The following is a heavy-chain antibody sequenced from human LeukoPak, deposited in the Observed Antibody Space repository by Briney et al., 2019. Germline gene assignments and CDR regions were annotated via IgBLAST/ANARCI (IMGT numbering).Heavy chain of an antibody. CDR1: GFTFSSYA. D-gene: IGHD3-22*01. CDR2: ISGSGGST. CDR3: AKDHVNTMIVAHAFDI. V-gene: IGHV3-23*01. Sequence: TGAFLRLSCAASGFTFSSYAMSWVRQAPGKGLEWVSAISGSGGSTYYADSVKGRFTISRDNSKNTLYLQMNSLRAEDTAVYYCAKDHVNTMIVAHAFDIWGQGTMVTVSS. J-gene: IGHJ3*02.